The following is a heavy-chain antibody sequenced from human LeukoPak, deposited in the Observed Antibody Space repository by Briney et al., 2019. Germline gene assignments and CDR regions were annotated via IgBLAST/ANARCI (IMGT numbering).Heavy chain of an antibody. Sequence: KPGGSLRLSCAASGFTFSIYSMNWVRQAPWKGLEWVSSIGSSSSYIYYADSVKGRFTISRDNAKNSLYLQMNSLRAEDTAVYYCASSGWYYFDYWGQGTLVTVSS. D-gene: IGHD6-19*01. CDR1: GFTFSIYS. CDR2: IGSSSSYI. J-gene: IGHJ4*02. V-gene: IGHV3-21*01. CDR3: ASSGWYYFDY.